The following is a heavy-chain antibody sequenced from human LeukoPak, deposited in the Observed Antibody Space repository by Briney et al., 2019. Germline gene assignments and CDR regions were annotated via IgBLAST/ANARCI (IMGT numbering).Heavy chain of an antibody. Sequence: GGSLRLSCAASGFTFSSYAMSWVRRAPGKGLEWVSAISGSGGSTYYADSVKGRFTISRDNSKNTLYLQMNGLRAEDTAVYYCAKDQGYGSGSYSDNWFDPWGQGTLVTVSS. CDR1: GFTFSSYA. D-gene: IGHD3-10*01. CDR2: ISGSGGST. J-gene: IGHJ5*02. CDR3: AKDQGYGSGSYSDNWFDP. V-gene: IGHV3-23*01.